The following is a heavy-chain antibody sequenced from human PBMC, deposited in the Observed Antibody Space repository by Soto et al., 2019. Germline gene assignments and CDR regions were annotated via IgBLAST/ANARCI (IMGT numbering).Heavy chain of an antibody. CDR1: GYNFTNYW. CDR3: AIVTAETAYHYFDF. CDR2: IDPSDSYT. D-gene: IGHD1-1*01. V-gene: IGHV5-10-1*01. Sequence: LKISCKGSGYNFTNYWLSWVRQTPGKGLEWMGRIDPSDSYTNYSPSFRGHVTISIDESISTAHLQWSSLKASDTATYYCAIVTAETAYHYFDFWGQGTPLTVSS. J-gene: IGHJ4*02.